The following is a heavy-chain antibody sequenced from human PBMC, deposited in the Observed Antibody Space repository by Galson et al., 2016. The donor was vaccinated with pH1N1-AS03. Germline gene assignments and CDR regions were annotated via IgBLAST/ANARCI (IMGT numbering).Heavy chain of an antibody. D-gene: IGHD1-26*01. CDR3: ARDRCFSGWSYEGWFDP. CDR2: IHSGGTP. Sequence: SETLSLTCTVSGGSMDSHYWSWIRQSPGKGLEWIACIHSGGTPNYNPSLKSRLIVSLDTSKNQLSLKLSSVTAADTAVYYCARDRCFSGWSYEGWFDPWGPGTLVTVSS. CDR1: GGSMDSHY. V-gene: IGHV4-59*11. J-gene: IGHJ5*02.